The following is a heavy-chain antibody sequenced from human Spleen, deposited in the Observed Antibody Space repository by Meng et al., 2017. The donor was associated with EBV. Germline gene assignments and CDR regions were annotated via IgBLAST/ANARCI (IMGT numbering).Heavy chain of an antibody. Sequence: HVQLEQSGGEVKKPGAAVKVASKAAGYNFNNYGITWVRQAPGQGLEWMGWISAYNGNTDYVQKFQGRVTMTKDKSTNTAYMDLRSLRDDDTAVYYCARVSDSDSSGLDYWGQGTLVTVYS. CDR1: GYNFNNYG. D-gene: IGHD3-22*01. CDR3: ARVSDSDSSGLDY. CDR2: ISAYNGNT. V-gene: IGHV1-18*01. J-gene: IGHJ4*02.